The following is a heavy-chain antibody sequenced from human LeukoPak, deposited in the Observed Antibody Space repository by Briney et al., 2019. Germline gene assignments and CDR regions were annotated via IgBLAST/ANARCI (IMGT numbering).Heavy chain of an antibody. CDR2: ISWNGVSI. Sequence: GGSLRLSCATSGFIFEDYAMHWVRRVAGKGLEWDSTISWNGVSIGYADSVKGRFTISRDNAKNSLYLQMNGLRADDTALYYCVKDYGPIAAAGSHQEGYFDYWGQGTLVTVSS. J-gene: IGHJ4*02. D-gene: IGHD6-13*01. CDR3: VKDYGPIAAAGSHQEGYFDY. V-gene: IGHV3-9*01. CDR1: GFIFEDYA.